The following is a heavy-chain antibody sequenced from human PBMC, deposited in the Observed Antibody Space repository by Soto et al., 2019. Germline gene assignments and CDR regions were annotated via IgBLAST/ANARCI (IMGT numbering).Heavy chain of an antibody. J-gene: IGHJ4*02. CDR3: ARDVGYYFDY. D-gene: IGHD2-15*01. Sequence: QVQLVESGGGVVQPGRSLRLSCAASGFTFSSYAMHWVRQAPGKGLEWVAVISYDGSNKYYADSVKGRFTISRDNSKNTLYLQMNSLRAEETAVYYCARDVGYYFDYWGQGTLVTVSS. CDR1: GFTFSSYA. V-gene: IGHV3-30-3*01. CDR2: ISYDGSNK.